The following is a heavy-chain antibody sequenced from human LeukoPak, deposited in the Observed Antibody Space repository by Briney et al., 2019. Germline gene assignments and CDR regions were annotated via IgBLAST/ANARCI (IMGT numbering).Heavy chain of an antibody. CDR3: AKGTPPLDYFDS. Sequence: PGGSLRLSCAASGFTFSSYGMHWVRQAPRKGLEWVAFIRSDGSIKYYADSVKGRFTMSRDNTKNTVYLQMNSLRAEDTAVYYCAKGTPPLDYFDSWGQGTLVTVSS. CDR2: IRSDGSIK. V-gene: IGHV3-30*02. CDR1: GFTFSSYG. J-gene: IGHJ4*02.